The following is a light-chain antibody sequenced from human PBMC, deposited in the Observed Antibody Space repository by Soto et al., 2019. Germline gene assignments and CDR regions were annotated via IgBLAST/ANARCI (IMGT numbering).Light chain of an antibody. CDR1: QTISSW. V-gene: IGKV1-5*03. CDR2: KAS. J-gene: IGKJ5*01. CDR3: QQYHNWPPIT. Sequence: DIQMTQSPSTLSGSVGDRVTITCRASQTISSWLAWYQQKPGKAPKLLIYKASTLKSGVPSRFSGSGSGTEFTLTISSLQSEDFAVYYCQQYHNWPPITFGQGDTTGDK.